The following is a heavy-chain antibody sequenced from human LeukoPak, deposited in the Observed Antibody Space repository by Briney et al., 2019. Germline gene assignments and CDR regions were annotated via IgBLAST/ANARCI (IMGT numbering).Heavy chain of an antibody. CDR1: GFTFSSYG. Sequence: GGSLRLSCAASGFTFSSYGIHWVRQAPGKGLEWVAFIRYDGSNKYHADSVKGRFTISRDNSKNTMYLQMNSLRAEDTAVYYCANDLRYGSSRGGQGTLVTVSS. CDR2: IRYDGSNK. J-gene: IGHJ4*02. D-gene: IGHD6-13*01. V-gene: IGHV3-30*02. CDR3: ANDLRYGSSR.